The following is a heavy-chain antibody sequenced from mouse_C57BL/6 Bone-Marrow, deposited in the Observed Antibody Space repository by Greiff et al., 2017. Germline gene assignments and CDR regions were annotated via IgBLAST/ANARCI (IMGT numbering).Heavy chain of an antibody. CDR2: IDPSDSYT. D-gene: IGHD2-5*01. Sequence: QVQLQQPGAELVKPGASVKLSCKASGYTFTSYWMTWVKQRHGQGLEWIGVIDPSDSYTNYNQKFKGKATLTVDTSSSPAYMQLSSLTSEDSAVYYCAREEYDSNYFAYWGQGTLVTVSA. V-gene: IGHV1-59*01. CDR3: AREEYDSNYFAY. CDR1: GYTFTSYW. J-gene: IGHJ3*01.